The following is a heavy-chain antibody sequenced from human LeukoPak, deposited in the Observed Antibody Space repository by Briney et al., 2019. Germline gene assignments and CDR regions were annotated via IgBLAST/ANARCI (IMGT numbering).Heavy chain of an antibody. CDR3: ARADYGSGSRHFDY. D-gene: IGHD3-10*01. CDR2: INPNSGGT. CDR1: GYTFTGYY. V-gene: IGHV1-2*02. J-gene: IGHJ4*02. Sequence: ASVKVSCKASGYTFTGYYMHWVRQAPGQGLEWMGWINPNSGGTNYAQKFQGRVTMTRDTSISTAYMELNSLRSEDTAVYYCARADYGSGSRHFDYWGQGTLVTVSS.